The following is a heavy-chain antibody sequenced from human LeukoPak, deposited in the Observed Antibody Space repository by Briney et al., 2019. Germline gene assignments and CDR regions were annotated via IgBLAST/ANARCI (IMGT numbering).Heavy chain of an antibody. Sequence: GGSLRPSCAASGFTFSSYAMSWVRQAPGKGLEWVSSISSSSSYIYYADSVKGRFTISRDNAKNSLYLQMNSLRAEDTAVYYCARSIAARPRLYYYGMDVWGQGTTVTVSS. CDR2: ISSSSSYI. J-gene: IGHJ6*02. CDR3: ARSIAARPRLYYYGMDV. D-gene: IGHD6-6*01. CDR1: GFTFSSYA. V-gene: IGHV3-21*01.